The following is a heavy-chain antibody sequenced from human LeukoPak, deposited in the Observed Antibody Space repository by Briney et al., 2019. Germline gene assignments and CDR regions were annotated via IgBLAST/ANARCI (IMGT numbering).Heavy chain of an antibody. CDR2: VNPKNGAT. CDR3: ARPTHRLTVTTAIDY. Sequence: GASVKVSCTPSGYTFTGFYLHWVRQAPGQGLQWMGWVNPKNGATKYSQTFRGRVTMTRDTSIDTAYMELSSLTSDDTAIYYCARPTHRLTVTTAIDYWGQGTLVTVSS. CDR1: GYTFTGFY. D-gene: IGHD4-17*01. V-gene: IGHV1-2*02. J-gene: IGHJ4*02.